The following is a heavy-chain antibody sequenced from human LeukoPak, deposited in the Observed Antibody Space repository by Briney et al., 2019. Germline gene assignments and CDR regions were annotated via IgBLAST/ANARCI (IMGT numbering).Heavy chain of an antibody. D-gene: IGHD3-10*01. CDR1: GYTFTSYD. V-gene: IGHV1-8*01. CDR3: ARALAPEYGSGSYYSYYYYGMDV. Sequence: GASVKVSCKASGYTFTSYDINWVRQAIGQGLEWMGWMNPNSGNTGYAQKFQGRVTMTRNTSISTAYMELSSLRSEDTAVYYCARALAPEYGSGSYYSYYYYGMDVWGQGTTVTVSS. CDR2: MNPNSGNT. J-gene: IGHJ6*02.